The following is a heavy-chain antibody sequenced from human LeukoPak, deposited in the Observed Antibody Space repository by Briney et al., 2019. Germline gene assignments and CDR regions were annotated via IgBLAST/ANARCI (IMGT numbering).Heavy chain of an antibody. CDR3: ASVLSGIAVAGSFDP. CDR2: IIPILGIA. J-gene: IGHJ5*02. Sequence: SVRVSCKASGGTFSSYAISWVRQAPGQGLEWMGRIIPILGIANYAQKFQGRVTITADKSTSTAYMELSSLRSEDTAVYYCASVLSGIAVAGSFDPWGQGTLVTVSS. V-gene: IGHV1-69*04. CDR1: GGTFSSYA. D-gene: IGHD6-19*01.